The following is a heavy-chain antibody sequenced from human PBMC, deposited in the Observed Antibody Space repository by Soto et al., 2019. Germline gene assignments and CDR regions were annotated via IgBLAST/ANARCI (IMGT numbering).Heavy chain of an antibody. V-gene: IGHV3-23*01. D-gene: IGHD5-18*01. Sequence: GGSLRLSCAASGFTFSSYAMSWVRQAPGKGLEWVSAISGSGGSTYYADSVKGRFTISRDNSKNTLYLQMNSLRAEDTAVYYCAKDGQQLVRWIQLWSPNYYYYYGMDVWGQGTTVTVSS. CDR2: ISGSGGST. CDR3: AKDGQQLVRWIQLWSPNYYYYYGMDV. J-gene: IGHJ6*02. CDR1: GFTFSSYA.